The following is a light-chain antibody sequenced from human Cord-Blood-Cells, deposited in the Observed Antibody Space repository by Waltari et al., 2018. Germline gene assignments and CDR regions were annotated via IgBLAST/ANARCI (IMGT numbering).Light chain of an antibody. CDR1: SSDVGGSNY. J-gene: IGLJ1*01. Sequence: QSALTQPATVSGSPGQSITLSCTGTSSDVGGSNYVSWYQQHPGKAPKLMIYEVSNRPSGVSNRFSGSKSGNTASLTISGLQAEDEADYYCSSYTSSSTHYVFGTGTKVTVL. V-gene: IGLV2-14*01. CDR2: EVS. CDR3: SSYTSSSTHYV.